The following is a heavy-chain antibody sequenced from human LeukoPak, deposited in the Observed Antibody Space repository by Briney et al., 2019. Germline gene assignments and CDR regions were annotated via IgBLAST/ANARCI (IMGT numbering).Heavy chain of an antibody. Sequence: PGGSLRLSCAASGFSLSSNGMHWVRQAPGQGLEWVAIISYDGSNQDYADSVKGRFTISRDNSHNTVHLRMNSLRPEDTAVYYCATDAVGPTGYWGQGTLVAVSS. CDR3: ATDAVGPTGY. CDR1: GFSLSSNG. CDR2: ISYDGSNQ. J-gene: IGHJ4*02. V-gene: IGHV3-30*03. D-gene: IGHD1-26*01.